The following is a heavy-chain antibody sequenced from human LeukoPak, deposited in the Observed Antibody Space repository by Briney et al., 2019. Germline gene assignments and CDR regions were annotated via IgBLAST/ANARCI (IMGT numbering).Heavy chain of an antibody. V-gene: IGHV4-39*02. J-gene: IGHJ4*02. CDR3: ARSSGTGTFSY. CDR2: VYYGRSP. Sequence: SETLSLTCTVYGDSISRSTYYWAWIRQPPGKGLEWIGSVYYGRSPYFNPSLESRATISVDTSKNHFSLKMSSVTAADTAVYYCARSSGTGTFSYWGQGTLVTVSS. D-gene: IGHD6-25*01. CDR1: GDSISRSTYY.